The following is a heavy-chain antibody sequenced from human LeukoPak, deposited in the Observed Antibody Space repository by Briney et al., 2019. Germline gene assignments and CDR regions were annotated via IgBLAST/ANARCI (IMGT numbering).Heavy chain of an antibody. CDR3: AKYVVIVPAGTRAFDY. CDR2: IGSGGGDI. V-gene: IGHV3-23*01. Sequence: GGSLRLSCAASGFTFSSYAMTWVRQALGKGLEWVSVIGSGGGDIHYADSAKGRFTISRDNSKNTLYLQMNSLRAEDTAVYYCAKYVVIVPAGTRAFDYWGQGTPVTVSS. J-gene: IGHJ4*02. D-gene: IGHD2-2*01. CDR1: GFTFSSYA.